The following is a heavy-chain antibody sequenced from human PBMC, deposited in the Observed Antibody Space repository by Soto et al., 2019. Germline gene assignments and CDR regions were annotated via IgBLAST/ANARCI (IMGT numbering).Heavy chain of an antibody. J-gene: IGHJ5*02. Sequence: XETLSLTCTVSGGSISSYYWSWIRQPPGKGLDWIGYIYYSGSTNYNPSLKSRVTISVDTSKNQFSLKLSSVTAADTAVYYCARDLGKPNWFDHWGQGTLVTVSS. CDR2: IYYSGST. V-gene: IGHV4-59*01. D-gene: IGHD1-26*01. CDR1: GGSISSYY. CDR3: ARDLGKPNWFDH.